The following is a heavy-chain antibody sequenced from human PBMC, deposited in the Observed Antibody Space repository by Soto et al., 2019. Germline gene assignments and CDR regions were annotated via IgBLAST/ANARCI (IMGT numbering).Heavy chain of an antibody. CDR3: ARGAATKIVVVMYDAFEI. Sequence: QVQLVQSGAEVRKPGASVKVSCEASGATLNTFINYGITWVRQAPGQGLEWMGGIIPVFGTAHYAQKFQGRVTISADESTRIAYMELSSLRSEDTAVYYCARGAATKIVVVMYDAFEIWGQGTMVTVSS. V-gene: IGHV1-69*12. D-gene: IGHD3-22*01. J-gene: IGHJ3*02. CDR2: IIPVFGTA. CDR1: GATLNTFINYG.